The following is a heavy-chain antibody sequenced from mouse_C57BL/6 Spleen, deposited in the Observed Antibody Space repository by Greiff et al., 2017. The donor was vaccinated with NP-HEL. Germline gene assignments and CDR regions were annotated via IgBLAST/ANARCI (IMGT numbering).Heavy chain of an antibody. CDR2: IYPGSGNT. CDR1: GYTFTDYY. CDR3: AREGLRRDFDY. V-gene: IGHV1-76*01. J-gene: IGHJ2*01. Sequence: VQLQQSGAELVRPGASVKLSCKASGYTFTDYYINWVKQRPGQGLEWIARIYPGSGNTYYNEKFKGKATLTAEKSSSTAYMQLSSLTSEDSAVYFCAREGLRRDFDYWGQGTTLTVSS. D-gene: IGHD2-4*01.